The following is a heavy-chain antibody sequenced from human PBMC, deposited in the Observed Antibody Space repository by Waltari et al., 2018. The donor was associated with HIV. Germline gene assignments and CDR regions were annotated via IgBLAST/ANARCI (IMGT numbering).Heavy chain of an antibody. CDR2: MSVSGGTT. CDR3: AKEEYSSGWFGVSFQH. Sequence: EVQLLESGGGLVQPGGSLRLSCAASGFTFSNYAMSWGRQAPGKGRGGVFAMSVSGGTTYNADSVKGRFTISRDNSKNTLYLQMNSLRAGDTAVYYCAKEEYSSGWFGVSFQHWGQGTLVTVSS. D-gene: IGHD6-19*01. V-gene: IGHV3-23*01. CDR1: GFTFSNYA. J-gene: IGHJ1*01.